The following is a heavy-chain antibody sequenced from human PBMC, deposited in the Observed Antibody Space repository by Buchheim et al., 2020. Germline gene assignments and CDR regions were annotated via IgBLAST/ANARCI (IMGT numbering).Heavy chain of an antibody. J-gene: IGHJ6*02. CDR3: ARGGGSYLYYYYYGMDV. V-gene: IGHV3-30*04. D-gene: IGHD1-26*01. CDR2: ISYDGSNK. CDR1: GFTFSSYA. Sequence: QVQLVESGGGVVQPGRSLRLSCAASGFTFSSYAMHWVRQAPGKGLEWVAVISYDGSNKYYADSVKGRFTISRDNSKNTLYLQMNSLRAEDTAVYYRARGGGSYLYYYYYGMDVWGQGTT.